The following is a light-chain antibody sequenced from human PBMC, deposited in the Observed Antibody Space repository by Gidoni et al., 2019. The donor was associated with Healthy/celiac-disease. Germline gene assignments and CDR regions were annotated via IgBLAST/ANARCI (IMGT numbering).Light chain of an antibody. V-gene: IGKV3-15*01. Sequence: EIVMTQSPATLSVSPGDRATLSCRASQSVSSNLAWYQQKPGQAPRLLIYGASTRATGIPASFSGSGSGTEFTLTISSLQSEDFAVYYCQQYNNWPPYTVGQGTKLEIK. CDR1: QSVSSN. CDR3: QQYNNWPPYT. J-gene: IGKJ2*01. CDR2: GAS.